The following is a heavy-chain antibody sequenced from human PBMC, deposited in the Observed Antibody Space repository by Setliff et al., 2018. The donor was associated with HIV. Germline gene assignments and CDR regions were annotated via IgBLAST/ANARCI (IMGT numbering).Heavy chain of an antibody. CDR3: ARDRHSSGLGSYGP. Sequence: NPSETLSLTCTVSGGSISSYYWSWIRQPPGKGLEWLGHIYSSGTTEYNPSLDSRVTISVDTSRDQFSLNLRSVTAADTAVYFCARDRHSSGLGSYGPWGPGILVTVSS. CDR2: IYSSGTT. J-gene: IGHJ5*02. CDR1: GGSISSYY. V-gene: IGHV4-4*09. D-gene: IGHD3-10*01.